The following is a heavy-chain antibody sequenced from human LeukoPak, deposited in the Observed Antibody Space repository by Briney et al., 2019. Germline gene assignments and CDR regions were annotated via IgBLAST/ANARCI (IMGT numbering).Heavy chain of an antibody. V-gene: IGHV3-33*01. CDR3: ARDLILTGYYPSYYYYGMDV. CDR2: IWYDGSNK. J-gene: IGHJ6*02. D-gene: IGHD3-9*01. Sequence: GGSLRFSCAASGFTFSSHGMHWVRQAPGKGLEWVAVIWYDGSNKYYADSVKGRFTISRDNSKNTLYLQMNSLRAEDTAVYYCARDLILTGYYPSYYYYGMDVWGQGTTVTVSS. CDR1: GFTFSSHG.